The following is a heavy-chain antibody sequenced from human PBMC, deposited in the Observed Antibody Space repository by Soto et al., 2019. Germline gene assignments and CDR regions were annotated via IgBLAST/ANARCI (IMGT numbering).Heavy chain of an antibody. V-gene: IGHV3-9*01. CDR3: VRASSGYYDY. CDR2: ISWNSGSI. D-gene: IGHD3-22*01. CDR1: GFTFDDYA. J-gene: IGHJ4*02. Sequence: GGFLRLSCAASGFTFDDYAMHWVRQAPGKGLEWVSGISWNSGSIGYADSVKGRLTISRDNTKNILYLQMNSLRAEDTAVYYCVRASSGYYDYWGQGTLVTVSS.